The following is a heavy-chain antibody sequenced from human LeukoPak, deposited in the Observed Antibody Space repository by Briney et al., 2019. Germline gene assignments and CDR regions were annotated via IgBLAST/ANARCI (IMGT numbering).Heavy chain of an antibody. CDR3: ARDGCSGPSCHGNWFDP. CDR2: IHFSGSI. V-gene: IGHV4-31*03. J-gene: IGHJ5*02. Sequence: SETLSLTCTVSGGSISSGTYFWSWIRQHPGKGLEWIGYIHFSGSIYNNPSLKSRVTISVDTSKNQFSLKLSSVTAADTAVYYCARDGCSGPSCHGNWFDPWGQGTLVTVSS. CDR1: GGSISSGTYF. D-gene: IGHD2-2*01.